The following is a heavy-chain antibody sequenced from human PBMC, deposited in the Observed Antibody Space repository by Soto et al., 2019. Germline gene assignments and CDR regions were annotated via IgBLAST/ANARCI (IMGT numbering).Heavy chain of an antibody. CDR1: GFTLSSYG. CDR2: TSYDESNR. Sequence: QVQLVESGGGVVQPGRSLRLSCAASGFTLSSYGMHWVRQAPGKGLEWVAGTSYDESNRYYADSVKGRFTASRDNSKNTLYLQMNSLRAEDTAVYYCARDGGDGYNRRFDPWGQGTLVTVSS. J-gene: IGHJ5*02. D-gene: IGHD5-12*01. V-gene: IGHV3-30*03. CDR3: ARDGGDGYNRRFDP.